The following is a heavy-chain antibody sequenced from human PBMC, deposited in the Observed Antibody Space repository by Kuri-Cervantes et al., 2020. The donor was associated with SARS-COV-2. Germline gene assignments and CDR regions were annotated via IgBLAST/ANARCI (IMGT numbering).Heavy chain of an antibody. D-gene: IGHD6-13*01. CDR1: GYTFTGYY. Sequence: ASVKVSCKASGYTFTGYYMHWVRQAPGQGLEWMGRINPNSGGTNYAQKFQGRVTTTRDTSISTAYMELSRLRSDDTAVYYCARDRPYSSSRYPDYWGQGTLVTVSS. CDR3: ARDRPYSSSRYPDY. V-gene: IGHV1-2*06. CDR2: INPNSGGT. J-gene: IGHJ4*02.